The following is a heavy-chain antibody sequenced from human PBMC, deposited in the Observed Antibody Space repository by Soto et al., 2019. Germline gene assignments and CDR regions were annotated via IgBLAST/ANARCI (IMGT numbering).Heavy chain of an antibody. J-gene: IGHJ3*02. CDR3: ASWVVAATWAAFDI. Sequence: PSVKVSCKASGYTFTSYDINWVRQATGQGLEWMGWMNPNSGNTGYAQKFQGRVTMTRNTSISTAYMELSSLRSEDTAVYYCASWVVAATWAAFDIWGQGTMVTVSS. V-gene: IGHV1-8*01. D-gene: IGHD2-15*01. CDR2: MNPNSGNT. CDR1: GYTFTSYD.